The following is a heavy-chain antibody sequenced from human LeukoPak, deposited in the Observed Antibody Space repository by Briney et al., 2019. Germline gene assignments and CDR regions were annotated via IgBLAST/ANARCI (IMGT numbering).Heavy chain of an antibody. D-gene: IGHD3-10*01. CDR2: INHSGST. CDR3: ASGLWFGDY. CDR1: GFTFSDYY. V-gene: IGHV4-34*01. Sequence: GSLRLSCAASGFTFSDYYWSWIRQPPGKGLEWIGEINHSGSTNYNPSLKSRVTISVDTSKNQLSLKLSSVTAADTAVYYCASGLWFGDYWGQGTLVTVSS. J-gene: IGHJ4*02.